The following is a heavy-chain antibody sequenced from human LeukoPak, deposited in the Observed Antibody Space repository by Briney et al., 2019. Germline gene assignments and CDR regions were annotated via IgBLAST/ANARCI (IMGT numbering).Heavy chain of an antibody. CDR1: GGSISSSSYY. CDR2: IYYSGST. Sequence: SETLSLTCTVSGGSISSSSYYWGWIRQPPGKGLEWIGSIYYSGSTYYNPSLKSRVTISVDTSKNQFSLKLSSVTAADTAVYYCARGSGYDWFAFDIWGQGTMVTVSS. D-gene: IGHD5-12*01. V-gene: IGHV4-39*07. CDR3: ARGSGYDWFAFDI. J-gene: IGHJ3*02.